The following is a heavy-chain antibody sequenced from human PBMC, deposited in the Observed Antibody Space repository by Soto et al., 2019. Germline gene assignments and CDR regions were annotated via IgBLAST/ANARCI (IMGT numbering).Heavy chain of an antibody. CDR1: GFTFSSFA. J-gene: IGHJ5*02. CDR3: ARDGLPDDFRSGGYWFDP. CDR2: ISHDGRIE. Sequence: QVHLVESGGGVVQPGRSLRLSCAASGFTFSSFASHWVRQAPGEGLEWVALISHDGRIENYADSVKGRFIISRDNSKNTVYMQMDSLRLEDTGVYYCARDGLPDDFRSGGYWFDPWGQGTQVTVSS. D-gene: IGHD3-3*01. V-gene: IGHV3-30-3*01.